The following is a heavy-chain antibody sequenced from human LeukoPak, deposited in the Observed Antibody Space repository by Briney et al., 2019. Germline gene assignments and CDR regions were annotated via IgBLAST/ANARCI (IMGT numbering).Heavy chain of an antibody. CDR2: IIPIFGTA. Sequence: GASVKISCKTSGYSFSMWGISWVRQAPGQGLEWMGGIIPIFGTANYAQKFQGRVTITTDESTSTAYMELSSLRSEDTAVYYCASEMVYSSSYGKDYWGQGTLVTVSS. CDR3: ASEMVYSSSYGKDY. CDR1: GYSFSMWG. V-gene: IGHV1-69*05. D-gene: IGHD6-6*01. J-gene: IGHJ4*02.